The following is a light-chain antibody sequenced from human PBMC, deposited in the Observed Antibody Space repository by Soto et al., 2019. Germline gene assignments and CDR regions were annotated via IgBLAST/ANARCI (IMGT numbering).Light chain of an antibody. J-gene: IGLJ1*01. Sequence: QSVLTQPPSASGTPGQTVTISCSGSSSNIGSNTVNWYQQLPGTAPKLLIYNSNQRPSGVPDRISGSKSGTSASLAISGLKSEDEADYYCAAWDDSLNGYVFGTGTQLTVL. CDR3: AAWDDSLNGYV. CDR2: NSN. V-gene: IGLV1-44*01. CDR1: SSNIGSNT.